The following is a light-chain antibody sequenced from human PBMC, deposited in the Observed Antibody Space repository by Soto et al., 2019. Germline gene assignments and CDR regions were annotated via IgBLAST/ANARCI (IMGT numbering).Light chain of an antibody. Sequence: EIVLTQSPGTLSLSPGERATLSCRASQSVSSSYLAWYQQKPGQAPRLLIYGASSRATGIPDRFSGSGSGTDFTLTISRLEPDDFATYYCQQYKSFSLTFGGGTRVEVK. CDR2: GAS. J-gene: IGKJ4*01. V-gene: IGKV3-20*01. CDR1: QSVSSSY. CDR3: QQYKSFSLT.